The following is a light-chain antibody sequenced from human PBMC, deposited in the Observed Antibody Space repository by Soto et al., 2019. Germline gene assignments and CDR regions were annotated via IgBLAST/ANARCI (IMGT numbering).Light chain of an antibody. CDR3: MXALQTPLT. J-gene: IGKJ5*01. Sequence: EIVLTESDVSLAVTPGEPASISSRSSQSLLHSNVYSHVNWYLQKPGQSPHLVIYLASTRASGVPDRFSGSGSGTDFTLTITSVQPEDVALYYCMXALQTPLTXGQGTRLEI. CDR2: LAS. CDR1: QSLLHSNVYSH. V-gene: IGKV2-28*01.